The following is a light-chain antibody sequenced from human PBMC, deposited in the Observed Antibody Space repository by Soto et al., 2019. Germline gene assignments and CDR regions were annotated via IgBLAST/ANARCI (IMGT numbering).Light chain of an antibody. Sequence: QSALTQPRSVSGSPGQSVTISCTGTSSDVGGYNYVSWYQQHPGKAPKFMIYDVSKRPSGVPDRFSGSKSGNTASLTISGLQAEDEAEYYCCSYAGSYTGVFGTGTKLTV. V-gene: IGLV2-11*01. J-gene: IGLJ1*01. CDR3: CSYAGSYTGV. CDR2: DVS. CDR1: SSDVGGYNY.